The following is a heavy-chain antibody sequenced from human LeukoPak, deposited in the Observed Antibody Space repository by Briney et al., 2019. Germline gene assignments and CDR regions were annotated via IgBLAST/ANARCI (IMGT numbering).Heavy chain of an antibody. V-gene: IGHV3-23*01. D-gene: IGHD3-22*01. CDR2: ISGSGGST. CDR1: GFTFSSYA. J-gene: IGHJ5*02. CDR3: ATHYYDSSGLAA. Sequence: PGGSLRLSCVPSGFTFSSYAMSWVRQAPGKGLEWVSAISGSGGSTYYADSVKGRFTISRDNSKNTLYLQMNSLRAEDTAVYYCATHYYDSSGLAAWGQGTLVTVSS.